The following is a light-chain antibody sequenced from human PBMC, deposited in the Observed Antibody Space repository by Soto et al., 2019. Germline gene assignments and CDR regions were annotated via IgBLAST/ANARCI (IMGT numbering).Light chain of an antibody. Sequence: QSALTQPASVSGSPGQSITISCTGTSSDVGGHNYVSWYQQHPGKAPKVMIYGVSYRPSGVSNRFSASKSGNTASLTISGLQAEDEADYYCSSYTSSGALVVFGGGTKVTVL. CDR1: SSDVGGHNY. J-gene: IGLJ2*01. CDR2: GVS. V-gene: IGLV2-14*01. CDR3: SSYTSSGALVV.